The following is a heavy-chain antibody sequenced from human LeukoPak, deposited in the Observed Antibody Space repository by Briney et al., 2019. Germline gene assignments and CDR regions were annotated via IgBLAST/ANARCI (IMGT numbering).Heavy chain of an antibody. J-gene: IGHJ4*02. Sequence: SETLSLTCTVSGGSISSHYRSWIRQPPGKGLEWIGYIYYSGSTNYNPSLKSRVTISVDTSKNQFSLKLSSVTAADTAVYCCASGSTAMVKDWGQGTLVTVSS. D-gene: IGHD5-18*01. CDR3: ASGSTAMVKD. V-gene: IGHV4-59*11. CDR1: GGSISSHY. CDR2: IYYSGST.